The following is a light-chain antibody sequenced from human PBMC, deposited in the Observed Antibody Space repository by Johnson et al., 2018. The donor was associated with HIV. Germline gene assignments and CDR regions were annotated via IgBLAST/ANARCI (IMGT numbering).Light chain of an antibody. Sequence: QSVLTQPPSASGTPGQRVTISCSGGSSNIGNDNVYWYQQLPGTTPKLLIYNDNLRPSGVPDRFSGSKSGTSASLAISGLRSEDEADYYCAAWDDSLNAYVFGTGTKVTVL. CDR3: AAWDDSLNAYV. CDR2: NDN. CDR1: SSNIGNDN. J-gene: IGLJ1*01. V-gene: IGLV1-47*01.